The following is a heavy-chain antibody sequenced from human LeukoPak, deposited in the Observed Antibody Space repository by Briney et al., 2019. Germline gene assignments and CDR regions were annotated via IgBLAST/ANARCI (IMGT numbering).Heavy chain of an antibody. CDR3: ARVHWTDGAFDI. Sequence: GGSLRLSCAASGLTFSSYSMNWVRQAPGKGLEWVSSISSSSSYIYYADSVKGRFTISRDNAKNSLYLQMNSLRAEDTAVSYCARVHWTDGAFDIWGQGTMVTVSS. J-gene: IGHJ3*02. CDR2: ISSSSSYI. V-gene: IGHV3-21*01. D-gene: IGHD3/OR15-3a*01. CDR1: GLTFSSYS.